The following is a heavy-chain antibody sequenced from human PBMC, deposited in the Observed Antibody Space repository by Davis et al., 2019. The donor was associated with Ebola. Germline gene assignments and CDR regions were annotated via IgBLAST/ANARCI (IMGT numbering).Heavy chain of an antibody. D-gene: IGHD6-19*01. Sequence: GESLKISCAASGFTFSSYAMHWVRQAPGKGLEWVAVISYDGSNKYYADSAKGRFTISRDNAKNTLYLQMNSLRVEDTAMYYCAKGTSNVWFDVWGQGTMVTVSS. J-gene: IGHJ3*01. CDR2: ISYDGSNK. CDR1: GFTFSSYA. CDR3: AKGTSNVWFDV. V-gene: IGHV3-30-3*01.